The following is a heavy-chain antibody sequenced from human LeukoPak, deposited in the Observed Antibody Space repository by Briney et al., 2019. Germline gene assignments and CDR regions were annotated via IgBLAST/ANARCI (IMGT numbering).Heavy chain of an antibody. CDR3: ARQSWRNDAFDI. Sequence: SVKVSCKASGGTFSSYAISWVRQAPGQGLEWMGGIIPIFGTANYAQNLQGRVTMTTDTSTSTAYLELRSLTSDDTAVYYCARQSWRNDAFDIWGQGTMVTVSS. J-gene: IGHJ3*02. CDR2: IIPIFGTA. D-gene: IGHD1-1*01. V-gene: IGHV1-69*05. CDR1: GGTFSSYA.